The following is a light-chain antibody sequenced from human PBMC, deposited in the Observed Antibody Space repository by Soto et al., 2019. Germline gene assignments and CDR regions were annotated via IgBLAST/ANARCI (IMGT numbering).Light chain of an antibody. CDR2: DAS. J-gene: IGKJ1*01. Sequence: DIQMTQSPSTLSASVGDRVTITCRASQSISSWLAWYQQKPGKAPKLLIYDASSLESGGPSMFSGSGAGTEFTLTISSLQPDDFATYYCQQYNSYSWTFGQGTKVDIK. V-gene: IGKV1-5*01. CDR3: QQYNSYSWT. CDR1: QSISSW.